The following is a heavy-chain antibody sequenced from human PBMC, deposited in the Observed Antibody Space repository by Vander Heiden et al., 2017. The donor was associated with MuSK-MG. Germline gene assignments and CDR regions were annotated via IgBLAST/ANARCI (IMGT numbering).Heavy chain of an antibody. CDR1: GFTFSSYW. CDR3: AREPYSNYAYFDY. V-gene: IGHV3-7*01. Sequence: EVQLVESGGGWVQPGGSLRLSCAASGFTFSSYWMSWVRQAPGKGLEWVANIKQDGSEKYYVDSVKGRFTISRDNAKNSLYLQMNSLRAEDTAVYYCAREPYSNYAYFDYWGQGTLVTVSS. J-gene: IGHJ4*02. D-gene: IGHD4-4*01. CDR2: IKQDGSEK.